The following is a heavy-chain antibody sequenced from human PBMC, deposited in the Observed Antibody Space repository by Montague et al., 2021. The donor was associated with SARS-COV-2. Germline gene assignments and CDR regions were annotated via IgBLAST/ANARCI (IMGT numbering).Heavy chain of an antibody. V-gene: IGHV4-39*07. Sequence: SETLSLTCTVSGGSISSYHHYWGWIRQPPGKGLEWIGAMYYSGSTWLNPSLKSRVTISVDTSKNQLSLNLSSVTAADTAVYYCARGARQGYGFRLGSFDYWGQGTLVTVSS. D-gene: IGHD3-10*01. J-gene: IGHJ4*02. CDR3: ARGARQGYGFRLGSFDY. CDR1: GGSISSYHHY. CDR2: MYYSGST.